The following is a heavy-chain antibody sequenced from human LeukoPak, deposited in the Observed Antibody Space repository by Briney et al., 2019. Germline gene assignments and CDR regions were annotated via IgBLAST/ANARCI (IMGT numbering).Heavy chain of an antibody. CDR1: GVTFSSYG. Sequence: PGGSLRLSCAASGVTFSSYGMHWVRQAPGKGLEWVAFIRYDGSNKYYADSVKGRFTISRDNSKNTLYLQMNSLRAEDTAVYYCATYSSMNAREFQHWGQGTLVTVSS. CDR2: IRYDGSNK. J-gene: IGHJ1*01. V-gene: IGHV3-30*02. CDR3: ATYSSMNAREFQH. D-gene: IGHD2-2*01.